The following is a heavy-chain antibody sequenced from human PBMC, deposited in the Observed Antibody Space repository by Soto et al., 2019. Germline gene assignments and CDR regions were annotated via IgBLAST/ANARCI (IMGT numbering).Heavy chain of an antibody. CDR3: AREVQVHTPAFVY. CDR2: ISPMFRAA. D-gene: IGHD3-10*01. J-gene: IGHJ4*02. V-gene: IGHV1-69*19. Sequence: QVQLVQSGAEMKKPGSSAKVSCQSSGGTFNTYAMNWVRQAPGQGPEWMGDISPMFRAANYAPKFQGRVTITADESTGTSYMQLSSLTSEDTALYFCAREVQVHTPAFVYWGQGILVTVSS. CDR1: GGTFNTYA.